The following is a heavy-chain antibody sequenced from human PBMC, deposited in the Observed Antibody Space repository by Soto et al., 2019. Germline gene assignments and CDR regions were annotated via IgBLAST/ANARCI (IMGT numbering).Heavy chain of an antibody. V-gene: IGHV4-34*01. Sequence: PSESLSPTSSSPGSPFRAYYWRLIRQLPAPGLEWIGEINHSGSTNYNPSLKSRVTISVDTSKNQFSLKLTSVTAADTAVYYCARDKITGLFDYWGQGTLVTVSS. J-gene: IGHJ4*02. CDR2: INHSGST. CDR1: GSPFRAYY. CDR3: ARDKITGLFDY. D-gene: IGHD2-8*02.